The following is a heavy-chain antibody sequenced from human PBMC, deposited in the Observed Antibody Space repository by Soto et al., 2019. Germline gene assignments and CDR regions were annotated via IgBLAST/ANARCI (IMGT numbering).Heavy chain of an antibody. D-gene: IGHD6-19*01. Sequence: PVGSLRLSCAASGFTFSSYGMHWVRQSPGKGLEWVAVIWYDGSNKYYADSVKGRFTISRDNSKNTLYLQMNSLRAEDTAVYYCARDLLRTGYSSGWYSGYYYYGMDVWGQGTTVTVSS. CDR3: ARDLLRTGYSSGWYSGYYYYGMDV. CDR2: IWYDGSNK. CDR1: GFTFSSYG. V-gene: IGHV3-33*01. J-gene: IGHJ6*02.